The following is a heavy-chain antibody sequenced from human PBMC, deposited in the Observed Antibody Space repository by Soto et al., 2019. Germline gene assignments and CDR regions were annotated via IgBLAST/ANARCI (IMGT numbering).Heavy chain of an antibody. J-gene: IGHJ4*02. CDR1: GFTFSSYW. Sequence: EVQLVESGGGLVQPGGSLRLSCAASGFTFSSYWMSWVRQAPGKGLEWVANIKQDGSEKYYVDSVKGRFTISRDNAKNSLYLKMNRLRAEDTAVYYCARDLFKWRWSGPRGFDYWGQGTLVTVSS. CDR3: ARDLFKWRWSGPRGFDY. D-gene: IGHD3-3*01. V-gene: IGHV3-7*05. CDR2: IKQDGSEK.